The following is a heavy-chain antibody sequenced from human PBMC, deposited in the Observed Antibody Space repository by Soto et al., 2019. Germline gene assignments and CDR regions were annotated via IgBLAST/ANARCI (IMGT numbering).Heavy chain of an antibody. CDR2: IYYSGST. V-gene: IGHV4-59*01. D-gene: IGHD3-22*01. J-gene: IGHJ6*02. CDR1: GGSISSYY. Sequence: PSETLSLTCTVSGGSISSYYWSWIRQPPGKGLEWIGYIYYSGSTNYNPSLKSRVTISVDTSKNQFSLKLSSVTAADTAVYYCARDEGYYDSSGYRGLGMDVWGQGTTVTVSS. CDR3: ARDEGYYDSSGYRGLGMDV.